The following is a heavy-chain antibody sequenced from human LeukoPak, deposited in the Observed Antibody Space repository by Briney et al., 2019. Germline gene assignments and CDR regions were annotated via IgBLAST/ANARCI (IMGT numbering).Heavy chain of an antibody. V-gene: IGHV4-39*07. Sequence: SETLSLTCTVSGASISSSSYYWAWIRQPPGKGLEWIGSIYYSGSTYYNPSLKSRVTISVDTSKNQFSLKLGSVTAADTAVYYCARVGGRFLEWLFTSYHDAFDIWGQGTMVTVSS. CDR3: ARVGGRFLEWLFTSYHDAFDI. CDR1: GASISSSSYY. D-gene: IGHD3-3*01. J-gene: IGHJ3*02. CDR2: IYYSGST.